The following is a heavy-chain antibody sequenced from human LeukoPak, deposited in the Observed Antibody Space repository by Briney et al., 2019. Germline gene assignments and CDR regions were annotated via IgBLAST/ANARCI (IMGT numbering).Heavy chain of an antibody. V-gene: IGHV3-11*06. CDR3: AKPPPVGARSRYYFDY. CDR2: ISSSSSYT. Sequence: GGSLRLSCAASGFTFSDYYMSWIRQAPGKGLEWVSYISSSSSYTNYADSVKGRFTISRDNAKNSLYLQMNSLRAEDTAVYYCAKPPPVGARSRYYFDYWGQGTLVTVSS. D-gene: IGHD1-26*01. CDR1: GFTFSDYY. J-gene: IGHJ4*02.